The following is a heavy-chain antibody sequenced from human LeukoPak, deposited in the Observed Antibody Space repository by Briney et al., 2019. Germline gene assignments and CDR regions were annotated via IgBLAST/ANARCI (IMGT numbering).Heavy chain of an antibody. Sequence: SETLSLTCAVYGGSITGYYWSWLRQTPGRGLEWVGEIHYTGATSYNPSLKSRATISTDTSKNQFSLRLSSVTAADTAVYYCARGNILTGYCFDFWGQGALVTVSS. CDR3: ARGNILTGYCFDF. CDR1: GGSITGYY. CDR2: IHYTGAT. D-gene: IGHD3-9*01. J-gene: IGHJ4*02. V-gene: IGHV4-34*01.